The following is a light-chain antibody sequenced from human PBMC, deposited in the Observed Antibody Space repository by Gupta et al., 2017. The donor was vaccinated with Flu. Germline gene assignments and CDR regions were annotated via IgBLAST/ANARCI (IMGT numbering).Light chain of an antibody. CDR1: QSVLFDSNKRNY. J-gene: IGKJ2*01. CDR2: WAS. V-gene: IGKV4-1*01. CDR3: QQYYGSPYT. Sequence: DIVMTQSPDSLAESLGERATITCKSSQSVLFDSNKRNYLAWYQQKPGQPPKLLIRWASTRESGVSDRFSGSGSGTDFTLTISSLQAEDVAEYYCQQYYGSPYTFGQGTKLEIK.